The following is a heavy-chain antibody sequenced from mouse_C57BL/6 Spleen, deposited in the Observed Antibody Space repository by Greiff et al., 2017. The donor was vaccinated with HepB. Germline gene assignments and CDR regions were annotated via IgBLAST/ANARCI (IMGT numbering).Heavy chain of an antibody. D-gene: IGHD1-1*01. J-gene: IGHJ1*03. V-gene: IGHV1-78*01. CDR1: GYTFTDHT. CDR3: AIDCSRPHWYFDV. Sequence: QVQLQQSDAELVKPGASVKISCKVSGYTFTDHTIHWLKQRPEQGLEWIGYIYPRDGSTKYNEKFKGRATLTADKSSSKAYMQLNSLTSEDSAVYFSAIDCSRPHWYFDVWGTGTTVTVSS. CDR2: IYPRDGST.